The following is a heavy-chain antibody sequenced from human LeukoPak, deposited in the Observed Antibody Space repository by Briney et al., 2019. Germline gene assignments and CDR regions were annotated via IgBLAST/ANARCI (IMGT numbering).Heavy chain of an antibody. CDR1: GFTFSSYG. CDR2: ISYDGSNK. V-gene: IGHV3-30*03. D-gene: IGHD6-19*01. CDR3: ARILSSGWGELGY. Sequence: GGSLRLSCAASGFTFSSYGMHWVRQAPGKGLEWVAVISYDGSNKYYADSVKGRFTISRDNSNNTLYLQMNSLRAEDTAVYYCARILSSGWGELGYWGQGTLVTVSS. J-gene: IGHJ4*02.